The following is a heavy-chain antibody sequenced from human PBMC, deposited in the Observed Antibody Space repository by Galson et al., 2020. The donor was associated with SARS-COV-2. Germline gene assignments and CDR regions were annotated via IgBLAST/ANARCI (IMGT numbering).Heavy chain of an antibody. Sequence: SETLSLTCAVYGGSFSGYYWSWIRQPPGKGLEWIGEVNHSGSTNYNPSLKSRVTISVDTSKNQFSLKLSSVTAADTAVYYCARMPFKRITIFGVVPLEGMGFAFDIWGQGTMVTVSS. CDR1: GGSFSGYY. V-gene: IGHV4-34*01. J-gene: IGHJ3*02. CDR2: VNHSGST. D-gene: IGHD3-3*01. CDR3: ARMPFKRITIFGVVPLEGMGFAFDI.